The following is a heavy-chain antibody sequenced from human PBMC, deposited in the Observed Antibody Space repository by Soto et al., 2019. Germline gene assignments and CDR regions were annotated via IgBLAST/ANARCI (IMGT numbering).Heavy chain of an antibody. CDR2: ISGSGGST. J-gene: IGHJ4*02. CDR3: AKPQGAMIVVVITPFDY. CDR1: GFTFSSYA. Sequence: GGSLRLSCAASGFTFSSYAMSWVRQAPGKGLEWVSAISGSGGSTYYADSVKGRFTISRDNSKNTLYLQMNSLRAEDTAVYYCAKPQGAMIVVVITPFDYWGQGTLVTV. V-gene: IGHV3-23*01. D-gene: IGHD3-22*01.